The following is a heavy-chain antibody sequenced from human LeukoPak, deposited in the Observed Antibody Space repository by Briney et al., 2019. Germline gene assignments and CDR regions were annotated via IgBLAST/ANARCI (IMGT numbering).Heavy chain of an antibody. V-gene: IGHV3-23*01. Sequence: PGGSLRLSCAASGFSFSTYGMSWVRQAPGKGLEWVAGINDSGDKTYYADSAKGRFTISRDNSKNTLYLQMNSLRVEDTAVYYCAKRVSYSSLPVYFDFWGRGTLVTVSS. CDR1: GFSFSTYG. CDR3: AKRVSYSSLPVYFDF. D-gene: IGHD6-19*01. CDR2: INDSGDKT. J-gene: IGHJ4*02.